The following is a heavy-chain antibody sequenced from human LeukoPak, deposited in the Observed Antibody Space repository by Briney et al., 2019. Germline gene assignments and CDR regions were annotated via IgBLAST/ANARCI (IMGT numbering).Heavy chain of an antibody. Sequence: GGSLRLSCAASGFTFSSYWMHWVRQAPGRGLVWVSRINSDGSSTSYADSVKGRFTISRDNAKNSLYLQMNSLRAEDTAVYYCAELGITMIGGVWGKGTTVTISS. CDR2: INSDGSST. J-gene: IGHJ6*04. CDR1: GFTFSSYW. D-gene: IGHD3-10*02. V-gene: IGHV3-74*01. CDR3: AELGITMIGGV.